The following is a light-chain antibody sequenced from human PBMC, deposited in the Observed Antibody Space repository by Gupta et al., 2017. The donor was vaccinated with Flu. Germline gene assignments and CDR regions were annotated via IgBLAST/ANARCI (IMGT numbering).Light chain of an antibody. Sequence: SALTQPASVSGSPGQSITISCIGTSSDIGGYNFVSWYQQHPGKAPKLVIYEVSNRPSSVSSRFSASKSGNTASLSITGLQAEDEADYYCYSYSSETEWVFGGGTKLSVL. J-gene: IGLJ3*02. CDR3: YSYSSETEWV. CDR1: SSDIGGYNF. CDR2: EVS. V-gene: IGLV2-14*01.